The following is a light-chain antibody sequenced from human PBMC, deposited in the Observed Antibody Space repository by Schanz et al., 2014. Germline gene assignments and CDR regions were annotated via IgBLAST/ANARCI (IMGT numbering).Light chain of an antibody. CDR1: SSDVGSYNL. J-gene: IGLJ3*02. V-gene: IGLV2-23*02. CDR3: CSYAGSSTWV. CDR2: EVS. Sequence: QSALTQPASVSGSPGQSITISCTGTSSDVGSYNLVSWYQQYPGKAPKLIIYEVSERPSGVPDRFSGSKSGNTASLTISGVQAEEEADYYCCSYAGSSTWVFGGGTKLTVL.